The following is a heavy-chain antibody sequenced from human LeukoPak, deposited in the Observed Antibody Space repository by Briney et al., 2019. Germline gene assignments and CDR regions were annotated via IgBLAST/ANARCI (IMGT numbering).Heavy chain of an antibody. J-gene: IGHJ6*03. V-gene: IGHV4-39*01. CDR3: ARQLYSSGSYYAPMDV. CDR2: IHYTGST. Sequence: SETLSLTCTVSGGSITNYYWGWIRQPPGKGLEWIGSIHYTGSTYHDPSLKSRVTVSVDTSKNQFSLKLSSVTATDTAVYYCARQLYSSGSYYAPMDVWGKGTTVTISS. D-gene: IGHD3-10*01. CDR1: GGSITNYY.